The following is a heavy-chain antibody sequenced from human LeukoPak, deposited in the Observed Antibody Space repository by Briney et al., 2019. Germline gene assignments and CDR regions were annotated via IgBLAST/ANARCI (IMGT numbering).Heavy chain of an antibody. CDR2: IYSGGST. CDR1: GFTVSSNY. J-gene: IGHJ5*02. Sequence: PGGSLRLSCEVSGFTVSSNYLSWVRQAPGKGLEWVSLIYSGGSTYYADSVKGRFTISRDNSKNTLYLQMSSLRAEDTAVYYCAKVGGARYDILTGYYNPWGQGTLVTVSS. V-gene: IGHV3-53*01. CDR3: AKVGGARYDILTGYYNP. D-gene: IGHD3-9*01.